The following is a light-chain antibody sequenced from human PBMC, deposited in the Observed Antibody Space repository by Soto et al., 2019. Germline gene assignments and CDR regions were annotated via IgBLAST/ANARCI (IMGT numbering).Light chain of an antibody. CDR1: QSVSRK. CDR3: QQYNHWRSIS. Sequence: EILMTQSPATVSVSPGERATLSCRASQSVSRKLAWYQHKPGQAPRLLIYDTSTRAADIPARFSGSGSGTDFTLTISSLQSEDFAVYYCQQYNHWRSISFGQGTRLEIK. J-gene: IGKJ5*01. CDR2: DTS. V-gene: IGKV3-15*01.